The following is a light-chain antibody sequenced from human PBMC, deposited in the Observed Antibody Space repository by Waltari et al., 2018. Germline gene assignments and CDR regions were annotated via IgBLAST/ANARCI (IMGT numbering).Light chain of an antibody. CDR3: QQYNNWPPMYT. CDR1: QSVSSN. Sequence: ELVMTQSPATLSVSPGERATLSCRASQSVSSNLAWYQQKPGQAPRLLIYDASTRATGIPARFSGSGSGTEFTLTISSLQSEDFAVYYCQQYNNWPPMYTFGQGTKLEIK. CDR2: DAS. V-gene: IGKV3-15*01. J-gene: IGKJ2*01.